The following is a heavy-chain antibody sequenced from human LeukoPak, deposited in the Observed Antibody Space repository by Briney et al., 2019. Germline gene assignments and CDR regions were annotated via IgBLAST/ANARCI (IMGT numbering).Heavy chain of an antibody. Sequence: SVKVSCKASGYIFTNYYIHWVRQAPGQGLEWMGMITPSGGDATYAQKFQGRVAMTRDMSTTTVYMQLSSLRSEDTAVYYCARDLTVTTRVPYWWGQGTLVTVSS. V-gene: IGHV1-46*01. J-gene: IGHJ4*02. CDR2: ITPSGGDA. CDR1: GYIFTNYY. CDR3: ARDLTVTTRVPYW. D-gene: IGHD4-11*01.